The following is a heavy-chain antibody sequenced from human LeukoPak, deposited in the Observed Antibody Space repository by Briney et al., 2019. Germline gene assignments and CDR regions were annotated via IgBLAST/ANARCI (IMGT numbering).Heavy chain of an antibody. D-gene: IGHD6-6*01. V-gene: IGHV3-48*01. Sequence: AGGSLRLSCAASGFTLSNYGMNWVRQAPGKGLEWVSYISSGSSAINYADSVKGRFTISRDNGKNSLYLQMNSLRVEDTAVYYCARGGAARPDYWGQGTLVTVSS. CDR3: ARGGAARPDY. J-gene: IGHJ4*02. CDR1: GFTLSNYG. CDR2: ISSGSSAI.